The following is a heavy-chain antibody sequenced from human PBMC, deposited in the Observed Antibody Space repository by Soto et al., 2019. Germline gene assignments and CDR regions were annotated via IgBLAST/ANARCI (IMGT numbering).Heavy chain of an antibody. CDR1: GGSISSGGYY. CDR2: IYYSGST. Sequence: SETLSLTCTVSGGSISSGGYYWSWIRQHPGKGLEWIGYIYYSGSTYYNPSLKSRVTISVDTSKNQFSLKLSSVTAADTAVYYCARDTRMVRGVIITSGWFDPWGQGTLVTVSS. J-gene: IGHJ5*02. CDR3: ARDTRMVRGVIITSGWFDP. V-gene: IGHV4-31*03. D-gene: IGHD3-10*01.